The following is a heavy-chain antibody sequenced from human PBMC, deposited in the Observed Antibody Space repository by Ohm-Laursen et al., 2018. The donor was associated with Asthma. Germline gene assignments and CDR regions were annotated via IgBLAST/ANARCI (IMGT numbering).Heavy chain of an antibody. D-gene: IGHD4-17*01. CDR2: IYHSVST. CDR3: ARYTTAVTFDS. V-gene: IGHV4-30-4*02. CDR1: GGSIGSDDYY. Sequence: SDTLSLTCTVSGGSIGSDDYYWSWIRQPPGKGLEWIGYIYHSVSTYYSPSLKSRVTISGDTSKNQFSLELSSVTAADTAVYYCARYTTAVTFDSWGQGTLVTVSS. J-gene: IGHJ5*01.